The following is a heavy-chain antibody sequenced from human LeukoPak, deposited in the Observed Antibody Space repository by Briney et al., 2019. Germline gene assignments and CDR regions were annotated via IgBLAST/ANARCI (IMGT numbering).Heavy chain of an antibody. Sequence: SETLSLTCAVYGGSFSGYYRSWIRQPPGKGLEWIGEINHSGSTNYNPSLKSRVTISVDTSKNQFSLKLSSVTAADTAVYYCARALSFWSGYCFDYWGQGTLVTVSS. J-gene: IGHJ4*02. CDR3: ARALSFWSGYCFDY. CDR2: INHSGST. CDR1: GGSFSGYY. V-gene: IGHV4-34*01. D-gene: IGHD3-3*01.